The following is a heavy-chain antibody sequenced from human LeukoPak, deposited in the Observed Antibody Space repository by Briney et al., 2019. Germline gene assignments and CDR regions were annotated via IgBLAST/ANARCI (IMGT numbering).Heavy chain of an antibody. Sequence: GGSLRLSCAASGFTFSSYWMNWVRQAPGKGLVWVSRIASDGSSTTYADSVKGRFSISRDNAKNTLYLQMDSLTTEDTAVYYCSTVLRWEFPPGNYRGQGTLVTVSS. D-gene: IGHD1-26*01. CDR2: IASDGSST. J-gene: IGHJ4*02. V-gene: IGHV3-74*01. CDR1: GFTFSSYW. CDR3: STVLRWEFPPGNY.